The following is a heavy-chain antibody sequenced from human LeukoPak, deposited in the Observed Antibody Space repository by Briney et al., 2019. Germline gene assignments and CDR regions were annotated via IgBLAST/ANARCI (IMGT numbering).Heavy chain of an antibody. J-gene: IGHJ6*02. CDR1: GGSIGSGGYY. Sequence: SETLSLTCTVSGGSIGSGGYYWSWIRQHPGKGLEWIGYIYYSGSTYYNPSLKSRVTISVDTSKNQFSLKLSSVTAADTAVYYCARDRRYCSSTSCPDHGMDVWGQGTTVTVSS. CDR2: IYYSGST. D-gene: IGHD2-2*01. CDR3: ARDRRYCSSTSCPDHGMDV. V-gene: IGHV4-31*03.